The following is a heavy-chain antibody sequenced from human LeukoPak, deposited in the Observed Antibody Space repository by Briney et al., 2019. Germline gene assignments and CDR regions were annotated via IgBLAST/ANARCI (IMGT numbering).Heavy chain of an antibody. CDR2: IYYSGST. CDR3: ARGGVSGFDP. V-gene: IGHV4-31*03. J-gene: IGHJ5*02. Sequence: SETPSLTCTVSGGSISSGGYYWSWIRQHPGKGLEWIGYIYYSGSTYYNPSLKSRVTISVDTSKNQFSLKLSSVTAADTAVYYCARGGVSGFDPWGQGTLVTVSS. CDR1: GGSISSGGYY. D-gene: IGHD2-8*01.